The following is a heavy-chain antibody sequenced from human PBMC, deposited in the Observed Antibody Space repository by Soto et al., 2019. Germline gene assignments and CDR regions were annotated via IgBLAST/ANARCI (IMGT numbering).Heavy chain of an antibody. CDR3: ARDTGDGTFDF. Sequence: ASVKVSCKASGYTFSSYAMHCVRQAPGQRLEWMGWINAGYGNTKSSQKFQDRVTISRDTSASTAYMELTSLRSEDTAVYYCARDTGDGTFDFWGQGTLVTVYS. V-gene: IGHV1-3*01. CDR2: INAGYGNT. CDR1: GYTFSSYA. J-gene: IGHJ4*02. D-gene: IGHD7-27*01.